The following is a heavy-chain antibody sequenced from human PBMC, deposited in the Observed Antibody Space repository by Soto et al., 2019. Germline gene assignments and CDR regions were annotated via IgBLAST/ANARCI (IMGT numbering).Heavy chain of an antibody. J-gene: IGHJ4*02. V-gene: IGHV4-34*01. D-gene: IGHD4-17*01. Sequence: QVQLQQWGAGLLKPSETLSLTCAVYGGSFSGYYWSWIRQPPGKGLEWIGEINHSGSTNYNPSLKSRVTISVDTSKNQFSLKLSSVTAADTAVYYCARRNMVTTDFDYWGQGTLVTVSS. CDR2: INHSGST. CDR1: GGSFSGYY. CDR3: ARRNMVTTDFDY.